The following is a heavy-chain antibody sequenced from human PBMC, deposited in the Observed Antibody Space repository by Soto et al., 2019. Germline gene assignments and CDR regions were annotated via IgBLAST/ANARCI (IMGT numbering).Heavy chain of an antibody. Sequence: QVQLVESGGGVVQPGRSLRLSCAESGFTFSSYGMHWVRQAPGKGLEWGAVIWYDGSNKYYADSVKGRFTISRDNSKNTLYLQMNSLRAEDTAVYYCARAGIYCSGGSCYRRDYYGMDVWGQGTTVTVSS. D-gene: IGHD2-15*01. J-gene: IGHJ6*02. CDR1: GFTFSSYG. CDR2: IWYDGSNK. V-gene: IGHV3-33*01. CDR3: ARAGIYCSGGSCYRRDYYGMDV.